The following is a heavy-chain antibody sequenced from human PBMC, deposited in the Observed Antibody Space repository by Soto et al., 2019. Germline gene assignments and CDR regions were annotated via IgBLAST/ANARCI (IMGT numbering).Heavy chain of an antibody. V-gene: IGHV1-69*13. CDR3: ARTLWFGEFRKLYYYYYGMDV. CDR2: IIPIFGTA. CDR1: GGTFSSYA. J-gene: IGHJ6*02. D-gene: IGHD3-10*01. Sequence: GASVKVSCKASGGTFSSYAISWVRQAPGQGLEWMGGIIPIFGTANYAQKFQGRVTITADESTSTAYMELSSLRSEDTAVYYCARTLWFGEFRKLYYYYYGMDVWGQGTTVTVSS.